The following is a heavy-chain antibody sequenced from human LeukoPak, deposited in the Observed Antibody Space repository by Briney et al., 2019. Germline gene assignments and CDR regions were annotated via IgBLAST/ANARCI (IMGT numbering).Heavy chain of an antibody. Sequence: GGSLRLSCAASGFTFSSYGMHWVRQAPGKGLEWVAFIRYDGSSKYYADSVKGRFTISRDNSKNTLYLQMNSLRGEDTAVYYCAKGNYFDYWGQGTLVTVSS. D-gene: IGHD6-13*01. J-gene: IGHJ4*02. V-gene: IGHV3-30*02. CDR1: GFTFSSYG. CDR3: AKGNYFDY. CDR2: IRYDGSSK.